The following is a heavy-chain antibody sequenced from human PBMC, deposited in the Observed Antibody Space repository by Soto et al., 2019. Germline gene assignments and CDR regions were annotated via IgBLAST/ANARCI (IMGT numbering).Heavy chain of an antibody. CDR1: GGSITSYY. V-gene: IGHV4-59*01. CDR3: ARGNFWIGYNVNEAFDI. CDR2: IYDSGIT. J-gene: IGHJ3*02. Sequence: QVQLQESGPGLVKPSETLSLTCTVSGGSITSYYWGWILQPPGKGLECIGDIYDSGITKYNPSHKSRLTMSVDTAKNQFSLKLNSVTAADTAVYYCARGNFWIGYNVNEAFDIWGQGTMVTVSS. D-gene: IGHD3-3*01.